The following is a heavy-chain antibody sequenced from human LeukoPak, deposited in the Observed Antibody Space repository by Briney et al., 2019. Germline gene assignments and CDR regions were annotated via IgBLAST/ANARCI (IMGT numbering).Heavy chain of an antibody. CDR1: GGSISSYY. CDR2: IYTSGST. Sequence: PSETLSLTCTVSGGSISSYYWNWIRQPPGKGLEWMGFIYTSGSTNYSPPLRSRVTISVDTAKNQFSLKLSSLTAADTAVYYCARMFSRSSPRFEYWGQGTLVTVSS. CDR3: ARMFSRSSPRFEY. V-gene: IGHV4-4*09. J-gene: IGHJ4*02. D-gene: IGHD6-6*01.